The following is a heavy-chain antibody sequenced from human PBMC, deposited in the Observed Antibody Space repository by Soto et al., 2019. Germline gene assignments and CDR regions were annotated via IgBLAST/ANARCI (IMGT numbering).Heavy chain of an antibody. D-gene: IGHD1-26*01. CDR1: GFTFSSYG. J-gene: IGHJ4*02. CDR2: ISYDGSNK. V-gene: IGHV3-30*03. Sequence: GGSLRLSCAASGFTFSSYGMHWVRQAPGKGLEWVAVISYDGSNKYYADSVKGRFTISRDNSKNTLYLQTSSLTTDDTAMYYCARDWETSATGLIDSWGQGTLVTVSS. CDR3: ARDWETSATGLIDS.